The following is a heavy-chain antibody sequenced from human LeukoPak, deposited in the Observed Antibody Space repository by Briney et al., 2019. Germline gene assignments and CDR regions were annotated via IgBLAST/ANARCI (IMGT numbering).Heavy chain of an antibody. CDR1: GGSVTSTNW. V-gene: IGHV4-4*02. Sequence: PSETLSLTCGVSGGSVTSTNWWTWVRQPPGKGLEWIGEVHLDGRTNYNPSLKSRLTMSVDLSENHISLKLTSVTAADTAVYYCAREGGFFRPLDYSGQGTLVTVSS. J-gene: IGHJ4*02. CDR3: AREGGFFRPLDY. CDR2: VHLDGRT. D-gene: IGHD3-3*01.